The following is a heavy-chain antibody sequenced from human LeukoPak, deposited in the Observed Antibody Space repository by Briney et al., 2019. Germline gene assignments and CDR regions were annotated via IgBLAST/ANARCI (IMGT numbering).Heavy chain of an antibody. CDR1: GFTFSSYE. CDR3: AKYLAGGWYYIDC. Sequence: GGSLRLSCAASGFTFSSYEMNWVRQAPGKGLEWVSYISSSGSTIYYADSVKGRFTISRDNSKNTLYLEMNSLRAEDTAIYYCAKYLAGGWYYIDCWGQGILVTVSS. J-gene: IGHJ4*02. D-gene: IGHD6-19*01. CDR2: ISSSGSTI. V-gene: IGHV3-48*03.